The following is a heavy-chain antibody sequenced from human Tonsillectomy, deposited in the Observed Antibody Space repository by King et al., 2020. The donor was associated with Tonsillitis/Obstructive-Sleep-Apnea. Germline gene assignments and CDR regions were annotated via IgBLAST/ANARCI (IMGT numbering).Heavy chain of an antibody. CDR1: GFTFSNYA. V-gene: IGHV3-30*04. Sequence: QLVQSGGGVVQPGRSLRLSCAASGFTFSNYAMHWVRQAPGKGLEWVAIISYDGSDKYYADSVKGRFTISRDNSKNTLYLQLNSLRVEDTAVYYCARGVTSLDYWGQGTLVTVSS. CDR3: ARGVTSLDY. J-gene: IGHJ4*02. CDR2: ISYDGSDK. D-gene: IGHD2-2*01.